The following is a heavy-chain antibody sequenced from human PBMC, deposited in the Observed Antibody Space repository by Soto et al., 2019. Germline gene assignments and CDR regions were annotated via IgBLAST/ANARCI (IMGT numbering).Heavy chain of an antibody. CDR2: INHSGST. J-gene: IGHJ4*02. CDR3: ARGEGIIGFGEPLYYFDY. V-gene: IGHV4-34*01. CDR1: GGSFSGYY. D-gene: IGHD3-10*01. Sequence: SETLSLTCAVYGGSFSGYYWSWIRQPPGKGLEWIGEINHSGSTNYNPSLKSRVTISVDTSKNQFSLKLSSVTAADTAVYYCARGEGIIGFGEPLYYFDYWGQGTLVTVSS.